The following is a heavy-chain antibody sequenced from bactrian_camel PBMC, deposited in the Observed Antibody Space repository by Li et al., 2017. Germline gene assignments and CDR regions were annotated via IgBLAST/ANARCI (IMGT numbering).Heavy chain of an antibody. CDR1: GWTFSRYW. V-gene: IGHV3S1*01. J-gene: IGHJ4*01. CDR2: IQIDGSST. Sequence: HVQLVESGGGLVQPGGSLRLSCAYSGWTFSRYWMYWVRQAPGKGLEWVSYIQIDGSSTYYADSVKGRFTISRDNAKNTLYLQLNNLKTEDTAMYYCTKELGGQAGQGTQVTVS. D-gene: IGHD3*01.